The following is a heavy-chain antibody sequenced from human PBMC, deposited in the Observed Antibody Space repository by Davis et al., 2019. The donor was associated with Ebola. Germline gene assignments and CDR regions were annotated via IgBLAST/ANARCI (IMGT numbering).Heavy chain of an antibody. D-gene: IGHD1-7*01. CDR3: ARDGLELTLDY. Sequence: GESLKISCAASGFTFSSYGMHWVRQAPGKGLEWVAVIWYDGSNKYYADSVKGRFTISRDNSKNTLYLQMNSLRAEETAVYYCARDGLELTLDYWGQGTLVTVSS. CDR2: IWYDGSNK. CDR1: GFTFSSYG. J-gene: IGHJ4*02. V-gene: IGHV3-33*01.